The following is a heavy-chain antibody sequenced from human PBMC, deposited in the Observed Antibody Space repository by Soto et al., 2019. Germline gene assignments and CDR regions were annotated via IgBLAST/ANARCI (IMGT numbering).Heavy chain of an antibody. J-gene: IGHJ5*02. V-gene: IGHV1-2*02. CDR3: AIDLIRNWFDP. CDR2: INPNSGGT. CDR1: GYTFTTYA. Sequence: ASVKVSCKASGYTFTTYAMHLGRQAPGQRLEWMGWINPNSGGTNYAQKFQGRVTMTRDTSISTAYMELSRLRSDDTAVYYCAIDLIRNWFDPWGQGTLVTVSS.